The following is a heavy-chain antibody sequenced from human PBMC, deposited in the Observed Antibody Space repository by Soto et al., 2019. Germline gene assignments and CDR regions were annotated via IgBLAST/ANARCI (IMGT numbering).Heavy chain of an antibody. V-gene: IGHV1-69*13. CDR3: ASGADYGDFSDY. CDR1: GGTFSSYA. D-gene: IGHD4-17*01. J-gene: IGHJ4*02. CDR2: IIPIFGTA. Sequence: SVKVSCKASGGTFSSYAISWVRQAPGQGLEWMGGIIPIFGTANYAQKFQGRVTITADESTSTAYMELSSPRSEDTAVYYCASGADYGDFSDYWGQGTLVTVSS.